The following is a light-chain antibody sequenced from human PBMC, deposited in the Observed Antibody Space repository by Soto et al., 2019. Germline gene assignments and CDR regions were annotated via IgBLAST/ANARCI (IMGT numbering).Light chain of an antibody. CDR3: QQYNNWPRGT. J-gene: IGKJ1*01. CDR2: GAS. Sequence: VLTQSPGTLSLSPGERATLSCRASQSVNNNYLAWYQQKPGQSPRLLIYGASIRPTGVSARFSGSGSGTEFTLTINSLQSEDFAVYFCQQYNNWPRGTFGQGTKVEIK. V-gene: IGKV3-15*01. CDR1: QSVNNN.